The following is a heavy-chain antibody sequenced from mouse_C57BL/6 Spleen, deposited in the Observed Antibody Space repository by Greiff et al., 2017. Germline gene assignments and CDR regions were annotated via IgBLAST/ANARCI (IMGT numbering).Heavy chain of an antibody. V-gene: IGHV1-15*01. CDR1: GYTFTDYE. J-gene: IGHJ3*01. Sequence: QVQLQQSGAELVRPGASVTLSCKASGYTFTDYEMHWVKQTPVHGLEWIGAIDPETGGTAYNQKFKGKAILTADKSSSTAYMELRSLTSEDSAVYYCTRPRDYGRGWFAYWGQGTLVTVSA. D-gene: IGHD1-1*01. CDR2: IDPETGGT. CDR3: TRPRDYGRGWFAY.